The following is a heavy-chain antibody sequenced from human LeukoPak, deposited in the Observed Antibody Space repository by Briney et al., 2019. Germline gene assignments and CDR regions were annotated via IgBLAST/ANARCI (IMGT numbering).Heavy chain of an antibody. CDR1: GFTFSGNA. V-gene: IGHV3-23*01. D-gene: IGHD2-8*01. Sequence: PGGSLRLSCAASGFTFSGNAMSWVRQAPGKGPEWVSSISGSGGSTYYSDSVKGRFTISRDNSKNTLYLQMNSLRAEDTAVYYCAAAVYAFDFWGQGTMVTVSS. CDR3: AAAVYAFDF. J-gene: IGHJ3*01. CDR2: ISGSGGST.